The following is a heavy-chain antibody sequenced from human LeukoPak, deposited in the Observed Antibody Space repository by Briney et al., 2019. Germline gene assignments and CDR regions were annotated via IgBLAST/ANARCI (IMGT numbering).Heavy chain of an antibody. V-gene: IGHV4-59*12. CDR1: GGSISSDH. CDR2: ISYRGST. D-gene: IGHD1-26*01. J-gene: IGHJ5*02. Sequence: SETLSLTCTVSGGSISSDHWSWIRQPPGKGLEWIGCISYRGSTHYNPSLKSRVTISVDTSKNHFSLKLSSVTAADTAVYYCSRESGPYCPFGHWGQGTLVAVTS. CDR3: SRESGPYCPFGH.